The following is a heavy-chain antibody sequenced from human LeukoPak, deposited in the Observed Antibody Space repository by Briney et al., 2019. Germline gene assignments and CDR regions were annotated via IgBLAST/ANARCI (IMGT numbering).Heavy chain of an antibody. V-gene: IGHV4-34*01. J-gene: IGHJ5*02. CDR3: ARGGRGYCSGGSCNWFDP. CDR2: INHSGST. Sequence: KPSETLSLTCAVYGGSFSGYYWSWIRQPPGKGLEWIGEINHSGSTNYNPSLKSRVTISVDTSKNQLSLKLSSVTAADTAVYYCARGGRGYCSGGSCNWFDPWGQGTLVTVSS. D-gene: IGHD2-15*01. CDR1: GGSFSGYY.